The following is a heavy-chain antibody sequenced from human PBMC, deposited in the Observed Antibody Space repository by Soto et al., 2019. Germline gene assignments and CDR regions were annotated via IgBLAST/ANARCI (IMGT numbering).Heavy chain of an antibody. V-gene: IGHV5-10-1*01. CDR2: IDPSDSYT. CDR3: ARMFAGYSSQVDY. Sequence: GESLKISCKGSGYSFTSYWITWVRQMPGKGLEWMGRIDPSDSYTNYSPSFQGHVTIPADKSISTAYLQWSSLKASDTAMYYCARMFAGYSSQVDYWGQGTLVNVSS. D-gene: IGHD6-19*01. J-gene: IGHJ4*02. CDR1: GYSFTSYW.